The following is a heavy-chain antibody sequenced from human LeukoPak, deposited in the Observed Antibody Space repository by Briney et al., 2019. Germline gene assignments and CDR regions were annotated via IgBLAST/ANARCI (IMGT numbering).Heavy chain of an antibody. D-gene: IGHD1-1*01. CDR1: GYTFTSYG. CDR2: ISAYNGNT. CDR3: ARDVRRDWNRFFDY. J-gene: IGHJ4*02. V-gene: IGHV1-18*01. Sequence: LWASVKVSCKASGYTFTSYGISWVRQAPGQGLEWMGWISAYNGNTNYAQKLQGRVTMTTDTSTSTAYMELRSLRSDDTAVYYCARDVRRDWNRFFDYWGQGTLVTVSS.